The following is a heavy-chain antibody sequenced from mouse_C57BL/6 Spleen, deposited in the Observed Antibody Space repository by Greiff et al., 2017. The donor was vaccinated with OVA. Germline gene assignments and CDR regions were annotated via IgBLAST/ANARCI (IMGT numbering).Heavy chain of an antibody. V-gene: IGHV14-4*01. J-gene: IGHJ1*03. D-gene: IGHD1-1*01. CDR3: TTFYTVVATRGWYFDV. Sequence: VQLQQSGAELVRPGASVKLSCTASGFNIKDDYMHWVKQRPEQGLEWIGWIDPENGDTEYASKFQGKATITADTSSNTAYLQLSSLTSEDTAVYYCTTFYTVVATRGWYFDVWGTGTTVTVSS. CDR1: GFNIKDDY. CDR2: IDPENGDT.